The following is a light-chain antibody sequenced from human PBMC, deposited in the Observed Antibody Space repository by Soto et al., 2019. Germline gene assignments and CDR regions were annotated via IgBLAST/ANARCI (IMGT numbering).Light chain of an antibody. CDR3: SSYTISSNWV. CDR1: CSDVGGYNY. Sequence: QSALTQPASVSGSPGQSITISCTGTCSDVGGYNYVSWYQQHPGKAPKLMIYEVINRPSGVSNRFSGSKSGNTASLTISGLQAEDEADYYCSSYTISSNWVFGGGTKLTVL. CDR2: EVI. V-gene: IGLV2-14*01. J-gene: IGLJ3*02.